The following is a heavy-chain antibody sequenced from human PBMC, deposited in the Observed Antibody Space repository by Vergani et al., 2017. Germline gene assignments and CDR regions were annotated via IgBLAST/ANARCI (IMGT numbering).Heavy chain of an antibody. D-gene: IGHD3-10*01. CDR3: ARTLLGSGSEYFDY. V-gene: IGHV3-33*01. J-gene: IGHJ4*02. CDR2: IWYDGSNK. CDR1: GFTFSSYG. Sequence: QVQLVESGGGVVQPGRSLRLSCAASGFTFSSYGMHWVRQAPGKGLEWVAVIWYDGSNKYYADSVKGRFTISRDNSKNTLSLLMNSLRAEDTAVYYCARTLLGSGSEYFDYWGQGTLVTVSS.